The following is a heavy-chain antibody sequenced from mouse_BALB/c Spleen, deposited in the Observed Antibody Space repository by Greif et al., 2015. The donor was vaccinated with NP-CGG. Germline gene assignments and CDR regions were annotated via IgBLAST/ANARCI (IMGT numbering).Heavy chain of an antibody. Sequence: VQLVESGSVLVRLGASVKLSCKASGYTFTSSWMHWAKQRPGQGLEWIGEIHPNSGNTNYNEKFKGKATLTVDTSSSTAYVDLSSLTSEDSAVYYCASYYRYYFDYWGQGTTLTVSS. J-gene: IGHJ2*01. V-gene: IGHV1S130*01. CDR3: ASYYRYYFDY. CDR2: IHPNSGNT. D-gene: IGHD2-14*01. CDR1: GYTFTSSW.